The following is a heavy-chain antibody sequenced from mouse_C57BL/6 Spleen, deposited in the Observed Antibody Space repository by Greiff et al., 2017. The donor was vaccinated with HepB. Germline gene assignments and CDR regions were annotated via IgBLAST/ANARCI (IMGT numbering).Heavy chain of an antibody. CDR2: IDPSDSET. Sequence: QVQLKQPGAELVRPGSSVKLSCKASGYTFTSYWMHWVKQRPIQGLEWIGNIDPSDSETHYNQKFKDKATLTVDKSSSTAYMQLSSLTSEDSAVYYCAREGMRLRRDFDVWGTGTTVTVSS. J-gene: IGHJ1*03. CDR3: AREGMRLRRDFDV. CDR1: GYTFTSYW. D-gene: IGHD2-4*01. V-gene: IGHV1-52*01.